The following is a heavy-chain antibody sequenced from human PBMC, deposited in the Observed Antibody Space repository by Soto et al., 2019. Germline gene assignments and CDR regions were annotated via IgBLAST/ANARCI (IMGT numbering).Heavy chain of an antibody. J-gene: IGHJ6*02. Sequence: EVQLVESGGGLIQPGGSLRLSCAASGFIVSTNFMSWVRQAPGKGLEWVSIIYSSGSTYYADSVKGRFTISKDNSKNTLYLKMNSLRAEDTAVYYCAARDHGYYDGMDVWGQGTTVTVSS. CDR3: AARDHGYYDGMDV. V-gene: IGHV3-53*01. CDR1: GFIVSTNF. CDR2: IYSSGST.